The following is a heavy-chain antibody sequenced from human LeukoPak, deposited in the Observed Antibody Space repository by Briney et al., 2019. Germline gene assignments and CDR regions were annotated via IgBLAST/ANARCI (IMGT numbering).Heavy chain of an antibody. CDR3: ARDLAADYDILTGYYDGWFDP. D-gene: IGHD3-9*01. CDR1: GYTFTSYY. V-gene: IGHV1-46*03. CDR2: INPSGGST. Sequence: ASVKVSCKASGYTFTSYYMHWVRQAPGQGLEWMGIINPSGGSTSYAQKFQGRVTMTRDTSTSTVYMELSSLRSEDTAVYYCARDLAADYDILTGYYDGWFDPWGQGALVTVSS. J-gene: IGHJ5*02.